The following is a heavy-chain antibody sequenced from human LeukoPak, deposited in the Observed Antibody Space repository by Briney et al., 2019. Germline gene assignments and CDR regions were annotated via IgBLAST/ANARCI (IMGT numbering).Heavy chain of an antibody. V-gene: IGHV3-53*01. CDR1: GFTVTDNY. Sequence: GGSLRLSCAASGFTVTDNYMNWVRQSSGKGLEWVSVIYGGGDTNYADSVKGRFTISRDNAKNSLFLQMNSLRADDTAVYYCVRDPIFGVGGNYFDSWGQGTLVTVSS. D-gene: IGHD3-3*01. CDR2: IYGGGDT. CDR3: VRDPIFGVGGNYFDS. J-gene: IGHJ4*02.